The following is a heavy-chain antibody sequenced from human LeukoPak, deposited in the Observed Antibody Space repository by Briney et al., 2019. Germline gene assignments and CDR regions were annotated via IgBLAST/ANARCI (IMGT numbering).Heavy chain of an antibody. CDR1: GGTFISYA. CDR3: NLRYFDWSIDY. Sequence: SVKVSCKASGGTFISYAISWVRQAPGQGLEWMGGIIPIFGTANYAQKFQGRVTITADESTSTAYMELSSLRSEDTAVYYCNLRYFDWSIDYWGQGTLVTVSS. CDR2: IIPIFGTA. J-gene: IGHJ4*02. D-gene: IGHD3-9*01. V-gene: IGHV1-69*13.